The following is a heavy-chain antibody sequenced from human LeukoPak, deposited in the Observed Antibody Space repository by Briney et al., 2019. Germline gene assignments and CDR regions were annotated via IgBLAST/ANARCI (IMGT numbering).Heavy chain of an antibody. CDR1: VFTVSSNY. CDR2: IYNGGST. V-gene: IGHV3-66*01. CDR3: AGAVVGATPNY. D-gene: IGHD1-26*01. Sequence: GGSLRLSCVASVFTVSSNYISWVRQAPGKGVEWVSGIYNGGSTCYADSVKGRFTISRGSSRNTLYLQMNSLRVDDTAVYYCAGAVVGATPNYWGQGTLVTVSS. J-gene: IGHJ4*02.